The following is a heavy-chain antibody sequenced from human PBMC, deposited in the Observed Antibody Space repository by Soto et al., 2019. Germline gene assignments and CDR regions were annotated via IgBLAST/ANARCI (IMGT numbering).Heavy chain of an antibody. CDR3: ARDQGLYSYGYMYYYYGMDV. CDR2: ISGGGGST. D-gene: IGHD5-18*01. CDR1: GFSFAGYA. J-gene: IGHJ6*02. Sequence: PGGPLRLSCAASGFSFAGYALTWVRLAPGKGLEWVASISGGGGSTYYADSVKGRFTISRDNSKNTLYVQMNSLRAEDTAVYYCARDQGLYSYGYMYYYYGMDVWGQGTTVTVSS. V-gene: IGHV3-23*01.